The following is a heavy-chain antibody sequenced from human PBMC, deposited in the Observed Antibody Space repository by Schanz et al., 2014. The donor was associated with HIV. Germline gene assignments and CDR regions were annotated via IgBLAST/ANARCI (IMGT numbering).Heavy chain of an antibody. CDR2: ISYDGSNK. V-gene: IGHV3-30*03. CDR1: GFTFSNYG. Sequence: VQLVESGGGVVQPGRSLRLSCAVSGFTFSNYGMHWVRQAPGKGLEWVAVISYDGSNKYYAASVKGRFTISRDKSKNTLYLQITSLSDEATAVYYCASPLLYDSLDVWGQGTTVTVSS. CDR3: ASPLLYDSLDV. D-gene: IGHD3-22*01. J-gene: IGHJ6*02.